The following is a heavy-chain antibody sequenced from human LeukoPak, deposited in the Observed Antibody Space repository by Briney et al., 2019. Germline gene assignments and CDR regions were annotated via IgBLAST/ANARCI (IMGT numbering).Heavy chain of an antibody. Sequence: GGSLRLSCAASGFTFSSYGMSWVRQAPGKGLEWVSAISGSGGSTYYADSVKGRFTISRDNSKNTLYLQMNSLRAEDTAVYYCAKAPVTSCRGAYCYPFDSWGQGTLVTVSA. CDR2: ISGSGGST. CDR1: GFTFSSYG. CDR3: AKAPVTSCRGAYCYPFDS. V-gene: IGHV3-23*01. D-gene: IGHD2-21*01. J-gene: IGHJ4*02.